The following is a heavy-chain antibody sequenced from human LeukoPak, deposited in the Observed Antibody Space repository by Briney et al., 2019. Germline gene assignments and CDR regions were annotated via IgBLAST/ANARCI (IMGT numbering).Heavy chain of an antibody. J-gene: IGHJ3*02. CDR3: ATRHTLGLGSAFDI. CDR1: GGSISSSSYY. D-gene: IGHD1-26*01. CDR2: IYYSGST. V-gene: IGHV4-39*07. Sequence: SETLSLTCTVSGGSISSSSYYWGWIRQPPGKGLEWIGSIYYSGSTYYNPSLKSRVTISVDTSKNQFSLKLSSVTAADTAVYYCATRHTLGLGSAFDIWGQGTMVTVSS.